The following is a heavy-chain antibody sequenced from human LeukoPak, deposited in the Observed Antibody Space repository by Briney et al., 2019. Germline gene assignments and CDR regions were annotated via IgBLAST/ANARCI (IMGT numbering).Heavy chain of an antibody. V-gene: IGHV3-74*01. CDR1: GFTFSNYW. Sequence: GGSLRLSCAASGFTFSNYWMHWVRQVPGKGPVWVSRINVDGSVKSYADSVKGRFTISRDNAKNTVSLQMNSLRAEDTAVYYCVRDLILVDTPGDDFDYWGQGALVTVSS. CDR2: INVDGSVK. D-gene: IGHD4-23*01. CDR3: VRDLILVDTPGDDFDY. J-gene: IGHJ4*02.